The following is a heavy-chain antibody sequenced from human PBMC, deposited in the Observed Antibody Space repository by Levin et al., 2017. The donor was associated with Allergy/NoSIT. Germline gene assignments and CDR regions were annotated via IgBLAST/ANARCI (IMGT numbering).Heavy chain of an antibody. V-gene: IGHV1-69*01. CDR1: GGTFSSYA. CDR3: AAGYCSGGSCYETLGAFDI. CDR2: IIPIFGTA. Sequence: KISCKASGGTFSSYAISWVRQAPGQGLEWMGGIIPIFGTANYAQKFQGRVTITADESTSTAYMELSSLRSEDTAVYYCAAGYCSGGSCYETLGAFDIWGQGTMVTVSS. D-gene: IGHD2-15*01. J-gene: IGHJ3*02.